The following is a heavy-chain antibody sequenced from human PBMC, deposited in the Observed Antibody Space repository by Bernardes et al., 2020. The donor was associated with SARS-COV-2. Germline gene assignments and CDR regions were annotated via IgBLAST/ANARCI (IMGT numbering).Heavy chain of an antibody. J-gene: IGHJ6*02. CDR2: IWFDASYK. Sequence: VETLLPSCEASGFTFSSPGMHWVRQAPGQGLEWVATIWFDASYKEYADSVKGRFTISRDNSKNTLYLQMNSPRREDTALYFCAKTREITMVRGVLTDYYYAMGVCGPGTTVTVSS. CDR3: AKTREITMVRGVLTDYYYAMGV. CDR1: GFTFSSPG. D-gene: IGHD3-10*01. V-gene: IGHV3-30*02.